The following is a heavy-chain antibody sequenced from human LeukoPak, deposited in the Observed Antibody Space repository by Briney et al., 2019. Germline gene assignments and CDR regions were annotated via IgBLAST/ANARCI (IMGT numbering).Heavy chain of an antibody. J-gene: IGHJ3*02. CDR1: GFTFSSYS. V-gene: IGHV3-21*04. Sequence: GGSLRLSCAASGFTFSSYSMNWVRQAPGKGLEWVSSIGGSSSSIYYADSLKGRFTISRDNAKNSLYLQMNSLRAEDTAVYYCARAHKEGGAFDIWGQGTMVTVSS. CDR2: IGGSSSSI. D-gene: IGHD2-15*01. CDR3: ARAHKEGGAFDI.